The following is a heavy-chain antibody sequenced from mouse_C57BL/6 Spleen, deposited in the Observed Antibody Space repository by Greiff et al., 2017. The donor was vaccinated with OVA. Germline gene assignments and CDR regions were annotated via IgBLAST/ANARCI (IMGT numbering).Heavy chain of an antibody. Sequence: VQLQESGAELARPGASVKLSCKASGYTFTSYGISWVKQRTGQGLEWIGEIYPRSGNTYYNEKFKGKATLTADKSSSTAYMELRSLTSEDSAVYFCARLDYGSSSYWYFDVWGTGTTVTVSS. CDR3: ARLDYGSSSYWYFDV. D-gene: IGHD1-1*01. J-gene: IGHJ1*03. CDR1: GYTFTSYG. CDR2: IYPRSGNT. V-gene: IGHV1-81*01.